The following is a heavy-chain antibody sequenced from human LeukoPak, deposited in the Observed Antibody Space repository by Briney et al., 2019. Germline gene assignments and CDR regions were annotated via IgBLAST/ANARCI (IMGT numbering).Heavy chain of an antibody. J-gene: IGHJ4*02. Sequence: GGSLRLSCAASGFTFSSYAMSWVRQAPGKGLEWVSAISGSGGSTYYADSVKGRFTISRDNSKNTLYLQMNSLRAEDTAVYYCAKGVESYDSSGLFDYWGQGTLVSVSS. CDR3: AKGVESYDSSGLFDY. V-gene: IGHV3-23*01. CDR2: ISGSGGST. CDR1: GFTFSSYA. D-gene: IGHD3-22*01.